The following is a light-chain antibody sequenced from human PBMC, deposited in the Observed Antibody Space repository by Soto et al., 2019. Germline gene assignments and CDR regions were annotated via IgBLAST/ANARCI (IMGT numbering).Light chain of an antibody. Sequence: EILLTQSPATLSLSPGERATLSCGASQSVSSYLAWYQQKPGQAPRLLIYDASNRATGIPARFSGSGSATDFTLTISSLEPEDFAVYYCQQRSNWHSITFGHGTKVDIK. CDR3: QQRSNWHSIT. V-gene: IGKV3-11*01. J-gene: IGKJ1*01. CDR2: DAS. CDR1: QSVSSY.